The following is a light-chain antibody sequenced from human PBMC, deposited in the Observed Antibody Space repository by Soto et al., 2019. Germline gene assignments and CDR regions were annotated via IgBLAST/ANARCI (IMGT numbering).Light chain of an antibody. CDR2: GAS. Sequence: DIQMTQSPSTLSASVGARVTVTCRASQRISNSLSWYQQKPGKAPTLLIYGASNLQDGVPSRFSGSGSGTDFALTISGLQSEDFATYYCQQSYRIPHTFGQGTKLEIK. V-gene: IGKV1-39*01. CDR3: QQSYRIPHT. CDR1: QRISNS. J-gene: IGKJ2*01.